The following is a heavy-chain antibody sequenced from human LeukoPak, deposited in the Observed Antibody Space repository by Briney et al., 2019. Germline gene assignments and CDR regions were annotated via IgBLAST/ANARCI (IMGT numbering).Heavy chain of an antibody. J-gene: IGHJ4*02. CDR2: VSHTGTI. Sequence: SETLSLTCTVSGAPVTEFYWSWLRQPPGERLEQFGYVSHTGTIDYSASLEARVTLLVEASRDQFSLELVSVTAADTAVYYCARGRGSTGYFYLDSWGQGILDTVSS. D-gene: IGHD6-19*01. CDR3: ARGRGSTGYFYLDS. V-gene: IGHV4-59*02. CDR1: GAPVTEFY.